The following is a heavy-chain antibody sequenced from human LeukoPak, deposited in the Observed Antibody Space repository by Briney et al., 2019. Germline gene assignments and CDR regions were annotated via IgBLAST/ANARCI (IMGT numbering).Heavy chain of an antibody. CDR2: INGRGGST. V-gene: IGHV3-23*01. CDR3: AEGTAAGN. D-gene: IGHD6-13*01. CDR1: GFTFSNYA. J-gene: IGHJ4*02. Sequence: GGSLRPSCAASGFTFSNYAMSWVRQAPGKGLEWVSSINGRGGSTYYADSVKGRFTISRDNSKNTLYLQMNSLRAEDTAIYYCAEGTAAGNWGQGTLVTVSS.